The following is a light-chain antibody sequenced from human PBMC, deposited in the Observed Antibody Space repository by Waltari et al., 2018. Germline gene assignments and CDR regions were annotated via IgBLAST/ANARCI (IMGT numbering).Light chain of an antibody. J-gene: IGLJ2*01. CDR2: EVS. Sequence: QSALTQPRSVSGSPGQSVTISCTGAGSDVGGYNYASWYQQHPGKAPKLMLDEVSKRPSGVPDRFSGSKSGNTASLTISGLQAEDEADYYCCSYAGDYSWIFGGGTKVTVL. CDR3: CSYAGDYSWI. CDR1: GSDVGGYNY. V-gene: IGLV2-11*01.